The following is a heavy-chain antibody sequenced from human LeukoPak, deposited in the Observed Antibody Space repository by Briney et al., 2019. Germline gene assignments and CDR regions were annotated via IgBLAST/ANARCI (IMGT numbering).Heavy chain of an antibody. V-gene: IGHV3-66*01. D-gene: IGHD5-18*01. J-gene: IGHJ4*02. CDR3: ARDLGRGTAMVP. Sequence: GGSLRLSRAASGFTVSNNYMSWVRPAPGEGVEWVSVIYSGGSTYYADSVKCRFTISRDNSKNTLYLQMNSLRAEDTAGYYCARDLGRGTAMVPGGQGTLVTVSS. CDR2: IYSGGST. CDR1: GFTVSNNY.